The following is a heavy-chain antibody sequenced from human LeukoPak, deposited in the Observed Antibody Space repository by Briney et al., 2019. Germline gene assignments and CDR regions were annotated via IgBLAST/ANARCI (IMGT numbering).Heavy chain of an antibody. CDR1: GFTFSSYG. CDR3: AGQSGYSYAQGKELDY. D-gene: IGHD5-18*01. J-gene: IGHJ4*02. V-gene: IGHV3-30*02. CDR2: IRYDGNDK. Sequence: GGSLRLSCAASGFTFSSYGMHWVRQAPGKGLEWVAFIRYDGNDKYYADSVKGRFTISRDKSKNTLYLQMNSLRAEDTAVYYCAGQSGYSYAQGKELDYWGQGTLVTVSS.